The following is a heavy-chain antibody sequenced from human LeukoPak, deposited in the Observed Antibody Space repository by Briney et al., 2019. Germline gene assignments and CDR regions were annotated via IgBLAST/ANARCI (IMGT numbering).Heavy chain of an antibody. CDR1: GGSISSYY. V-gene: IGHV4-4*07. D-gene: IGHD4-17*01. CDR2: IYTSGST. CDR3: ASSPPYGDYAWTYDY. Sequence: SETLSLTCTVSGGSISSYYWSWIRQPAGKGVEWIGRIYTSGSTNYNPSLKSRVTMSVDTSKNQFSLKLSSVTAADTAVYYCASSPPYGDYAWTYDYWGQGTLVTVSS. J-gene: IGHJ4*02.